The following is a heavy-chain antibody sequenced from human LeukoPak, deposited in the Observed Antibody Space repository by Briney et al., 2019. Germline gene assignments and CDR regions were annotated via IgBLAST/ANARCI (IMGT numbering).Heavy chain of an antibody. CDR2: IYSGGST. CDR1: GFTVSSNY. CDR3: ARVAGGYREDY. J-gene: IGHJ4*02. D-gene: IGHD5-18*01. Sequence: PGGSLRLSCAASGFTVSSNYMSWVRQAPGKGLEWVSVIYSGGSTYYADSVKGRFTISRDNSKNTLYLQMNSLRAEDTAVYYCARVAGGYREDYWGQGTLVTVSS. V-gene: IGHV3-53*01.